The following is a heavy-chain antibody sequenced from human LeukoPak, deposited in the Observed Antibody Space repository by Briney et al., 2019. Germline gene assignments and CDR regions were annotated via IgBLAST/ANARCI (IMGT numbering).Heavy chain of an antibody. CDR3: AGVHAPFRRAVAGQSFDY. V-gene: IGHV1-2*02. J-gene: IGHJ4*02. D-gene: IGHD6-19*01. CDR2: INPNSGGT. Sequence: ASVKVSCKASGYTFTGYYMHWVRQAPGQGLEWMGWINPNSGGTNYAQKFQGRVTMTRDTSISTAYMELSRLRSDDTAVYYCAGVHAPFRRAVAGQSFDYWGQGTLVTVSS. CDR1: GYTFTGYY.